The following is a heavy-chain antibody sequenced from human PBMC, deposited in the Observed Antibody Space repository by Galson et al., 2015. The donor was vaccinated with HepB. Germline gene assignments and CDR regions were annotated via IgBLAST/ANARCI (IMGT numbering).Heavy chain of an antibody. CDR3: AKDLAPYYSDSSERWFDP. CDR1: GFTFSNYA. CDR2: VSGSGGKT. J-gene: IGHJ5*02. V-gene: IGHV3-23*01. D-gene: IGHD3-22*01. Sequence: SLRLSCAASGFTFSNYAMNWVRQAPEKGLEWASSVSGSGGKTYNADSVKGRFIISRDNSKNTLYLQMNSLRAEDTAVYYCAKDLAPYYSDSSERWFDPWGQGTLVTVSS.